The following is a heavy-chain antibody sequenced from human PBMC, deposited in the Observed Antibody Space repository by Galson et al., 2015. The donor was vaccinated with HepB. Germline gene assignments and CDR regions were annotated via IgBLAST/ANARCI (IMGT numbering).Heavy chain of an antibody. J-gene: IGHJ3*02. CDR2: IKSKTDGGTT. CDR3: TTASGEYNWNDGFAFDI. V-gene: IGHV3-15*01. D-gene: IGHD1-20*01. Sequence: SLRLSCAASGFTFSNAWMSWVRQAPGKGLEWVGRIKSKTDGGTTDYAAPVKGRFTISRDDSKNTLYLQMNSLKTEDTAVYYCTTASGEYNWNDGFAFDIWGQGTMVTVSS. CDR1: GFTFSNAW.